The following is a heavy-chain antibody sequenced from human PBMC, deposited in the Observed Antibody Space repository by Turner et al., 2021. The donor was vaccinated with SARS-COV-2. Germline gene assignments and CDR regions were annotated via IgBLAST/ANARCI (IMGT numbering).Heavy chain of an antibody. CDR1: GFTFSSHA. J-gene: IGHJ6*02. CDR3: AGIQSYDRSDYYGMDV. CDR2: ISYDGSNK. D-gene: IGHD3-22*01. Sequence: VQLVESGGGVVQPGRSLKLYCAASGFTFSSHAMNWVRQAPGKWLEWGAVISYDGSNKDYADSVKGRFTISRDNSKNTLYLQMNSRRAEDTAVYYCAGIQSYDRSDYYGMDVWGQGTTVTVSS. V-gene: IGHV3-30-3*01.